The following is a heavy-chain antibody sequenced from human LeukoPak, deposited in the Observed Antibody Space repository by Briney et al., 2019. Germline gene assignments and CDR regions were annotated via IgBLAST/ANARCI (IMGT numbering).Heavy chain of an antibody. D-gene: IGHD1-14*01. V-gene: IGHV3-30*01. Sequence: GGSLRLSCAASGFTFSSYAMHWVRQAPGKGLEWVAVISYDGSNKYYADSVKGRFTISRDNSKNTLYLQMNSLRAEDTAVYYCARNQRRLDYWGQGTLVTVSS. J-gene: IGHJ4*02. CDR1: GFTFSSYA. CDR2: ISYDGSNK. CDR3: ARNQRRLDY.